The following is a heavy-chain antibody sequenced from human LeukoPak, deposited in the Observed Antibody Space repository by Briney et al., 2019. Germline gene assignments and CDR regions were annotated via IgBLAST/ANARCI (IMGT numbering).Heavy chain of an antibody. CDR3: ARGGQWLVRWWFDP. CDR1: GGSFSGYY. D-gene: IGHD6-19*01. V-gene: IGHV4-34*01. Sequence: SETLSLTCAVYGGSFSGYYWSWIRQPPGKGLEWIGEINHSGGTNYNPSLKSRVTISVDTSKNQFSLKLSSVTAADTAVYYCARGGQWLVRWWFDPWGQGTLVTVSS. CDR2: INHSGGT. J-gene: IGHJ5*02.